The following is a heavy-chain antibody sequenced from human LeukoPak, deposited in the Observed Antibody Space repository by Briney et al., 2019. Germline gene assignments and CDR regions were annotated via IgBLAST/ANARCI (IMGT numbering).Heavy chain of an antibody. CDR1: GFTFSNYA. V-gene: IGHV3-53*01. CDR2: IYSGGST. CDR3: ARWGTTRYFDY. D-gene: IGHD3-16*01. J-gene: IGHJ4*02. Sequence: GGSLRLSCAASGFTFSNYAMNWVRQAPGKGLEWVSVIYSGGSTYYADSVKGRFTISRDNSKNTLYLQMNSLRAEDTAVYYCARWGTTRYFDYWGQGTLVTVSS.